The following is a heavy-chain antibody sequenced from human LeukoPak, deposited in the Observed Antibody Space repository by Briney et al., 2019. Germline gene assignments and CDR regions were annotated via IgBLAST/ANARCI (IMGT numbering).Heavy chain of an antibody. D-gene: IGHD4-17*01. Sequence: PGGSLRLSCAASGFTFSSFGMHWVRQAPGKGLEWGATISYDGSVIYYADSEEGRFTISRDNSKNTLYLQMYRLRPEDTAVYHCVQARGVMTTVTRAFDFWGQGTLVTVSS. CDR2: ISYDGSVI. CDR1: GFTFSSFG. CDR3: VQARGVMTTVTRAFDF. J-gene: IGHJ4*02. V-gene: IGHV3-30*18.